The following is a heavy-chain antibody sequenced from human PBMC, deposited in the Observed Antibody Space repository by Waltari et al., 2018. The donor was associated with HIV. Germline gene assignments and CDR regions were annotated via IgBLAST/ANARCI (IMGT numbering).Heavy chain of an antibody. J-gene: IGHJ6*02. CDR1: GFTFRSYW. CDR3: ARREATVVRGVYYYGMDV. Sequence: EVQLVESGGGLVQPGGSLRLSCAASGFTFRSYWMHCARQAPGKGLVWVSRIHSDGSSTSYADFVKGRFTISRDNAKNTLYLQMNSLRAEDTAVYYCARREATVVRGVYYYGMDVWGQGTTVTVSS. V-gene: IGHV3-74*01. D-gene: IGHD3-10*01. CDR2: IHSDGSST.